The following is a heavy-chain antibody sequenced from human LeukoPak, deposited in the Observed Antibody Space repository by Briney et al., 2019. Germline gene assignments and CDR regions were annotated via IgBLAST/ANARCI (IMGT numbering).Heavy chain of an antibody. CDR1: GYSISSGYY. J-gene: IGHJ5*02. V-gene: IGHV4-38-2*02. CDR2: IYHSGST. Sequence: SETLSLTCTVSGYSISSGYYWGWIRQPPGKGLEWIGSIYHSGSTYYNPSLKSRVTISVDTSKNQFSLKLSSVTAADTAVYYCARGRVEFDPWGQGTLVTVSS. D-gene: IGHD2-15*01. CDR3: ARGRVEFDP.